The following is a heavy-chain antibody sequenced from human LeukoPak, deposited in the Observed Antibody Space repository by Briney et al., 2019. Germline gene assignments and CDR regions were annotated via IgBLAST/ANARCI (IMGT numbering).Heavy chain of an antibody. Sequence: SETLSLTCAVYGRSFSGYYWSWIRQPPGKGLEWIGEINHSGSTNYNPSLKRRFTISVDTSKNQFSLKLSSVTAADTAVYYCARSYGGYFDYWGQGTLVTVSS. J-gene: IGHJ4*02. V-gene: IGHV4-34*01. D-gene: IGHD4-23*01. CDR3: ARSYGGYFDY. CDR2: INHSGST. CDR1: GRSFSGYY.